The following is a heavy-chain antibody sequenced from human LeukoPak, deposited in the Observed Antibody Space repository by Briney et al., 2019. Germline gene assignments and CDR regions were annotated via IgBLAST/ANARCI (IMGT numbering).Heavy chain of an antibody. CDR2: IYTSGSA. D-gene: IGHD3-3*01. V-gene: IGHV4-61*02. Sequence: SQTLSLTCTVSGGSFSSGSYYWSWIRQPAGKGLEWIGRIYTSGSANYNPSLKSRVTISVATSKNQFSLKLTSVTAADTAVYYCARGRRYDFWSGQGPRIESYYMDVWGKGTTVTVSS. J-gene: IGHJ6*03. CDR1: GGSFSSGSYY. CDR3: ARGRRYDFWSGQGPRIESYYMDV.